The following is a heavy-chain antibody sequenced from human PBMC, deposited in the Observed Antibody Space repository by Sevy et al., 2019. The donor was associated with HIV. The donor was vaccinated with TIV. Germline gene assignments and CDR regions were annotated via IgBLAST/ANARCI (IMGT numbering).Heavy chain of an antibody. CDR2: ISAYNGNT. J-gene: IGHJ4*02. D-gene: IGHD3-22*01. Sequence: ASVKVSCKASGYTFPSYGISWVRQAPGQGVEWMGWISAYNGNTNYEQKLQGRVTLTTDTSTSTAYMELRSLSSDDTAVYYCARTYYYDSSGYYHYFDYWGQGTLVTVSS. CDR1: GYTFPSYG. V-gene: IGHV1-18*04. CDR3: ARTYYYDSSGYYHYFDY.